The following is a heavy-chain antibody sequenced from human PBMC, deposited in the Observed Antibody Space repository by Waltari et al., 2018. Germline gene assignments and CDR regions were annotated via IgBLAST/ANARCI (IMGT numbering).Heavy chain of an antibody. J-gene: IGHJ6*02. D-gene: IGHD5-12*01. CDR3: ARVRWLRQDDYYGMDV. CDR1: GGTFSSYA. CDR2: FIPIFGTA. V-gene: IGHV1-69*05. Sequence: QVQLVQSGAEVKKPGSSVKVSCKASGGTFSSYAISWVRQAPGQGLEWMGGFIPIFGTANYAQKFQGRVTITTDESTSTAYMELSSLRSEDTAVYYCARVRWLRQDDYYGMDVWGQGTTVTVSS.